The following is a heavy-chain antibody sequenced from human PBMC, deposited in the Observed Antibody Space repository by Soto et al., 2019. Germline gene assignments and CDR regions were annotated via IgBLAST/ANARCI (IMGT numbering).Heavy chain of an antibody. V-gene: IGHV1-18*01. CDR3: ARDRVTVTLVQYYYGLDV. CDR2: ISPYSGNT. Sequence: QVQLVQSGAEVKKPGASVKVSCKPSGYTFTGYGITWVRQAPGKGLEWMGWISPYSGNTDYAQKFQDRVTMTTDTRTTRAYNELWSPRSDDTAVHYCARDRVTVTLVQYYYGLDVGGKGTTVTVSS. CDR1: GYTFTGYG. D-gene: IGHD4-17*01. J-gene: IGHJ6*04.